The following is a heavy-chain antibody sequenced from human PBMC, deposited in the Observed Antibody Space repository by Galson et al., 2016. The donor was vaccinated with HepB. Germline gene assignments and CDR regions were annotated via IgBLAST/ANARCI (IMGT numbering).Heavy chain of an antibody. CDR2: ISYDGSNK. D-gene: IGHD6-19*01. CDR3: AKDAAVTGRRGGDY. V-gene: IGHV3-30*18. J-gene: IGHJ4*02. Sequence: SLRLSCAASGFTFSNYGMHWVRQAPGKGLEWVAVISYDGSNKYYADSVKGRFTISRDDSKNTLYLQMNSLRDEDTAVYYCAKDAAVTGRRGGDYWGQGTLVTVSS. CDR1: GFTFSNYG.